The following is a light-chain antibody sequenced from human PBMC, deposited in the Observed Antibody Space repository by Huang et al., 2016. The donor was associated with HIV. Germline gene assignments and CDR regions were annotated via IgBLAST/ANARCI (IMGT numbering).Light chain of an antibody. CDR2: KAS. CDR3: QQYNSYST. V-gene: IGKV1-5*03. J-gene: IGKJ1*01. Sequence: DIQMTQSPSTLSASVGDRVTFTCRASQSISSWLAWYQQKPGKAPNLLIYKASSLESGVPSRFRGSGSGTEFTLTISSLQPDDFATYYCQQYNSYSTFGQGTKVEIK. CDR1: QSISSW.